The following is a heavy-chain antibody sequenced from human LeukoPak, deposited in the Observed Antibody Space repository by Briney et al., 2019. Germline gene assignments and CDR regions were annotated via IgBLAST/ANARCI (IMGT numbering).Heavy chain of an antibody. V-gene: IGHV1-69*13. D-gene: IGHD2-15*01. CDR2: IIPIFGTA. J-gene: IGHJ4*02. CDR1: GGTFSSYA. Sequence: GASVKVSCKASGGTFSSYAISWVRQATGQGLEWMGGIIPIFGTANYAQKFQGRVTITADESTSTAYMELSSLRSEDTAVYYCAMGYCSGGSCYSPVDYWGQGTLVTVSS. CDR3: AMGYCSGGSCYSPVDY.